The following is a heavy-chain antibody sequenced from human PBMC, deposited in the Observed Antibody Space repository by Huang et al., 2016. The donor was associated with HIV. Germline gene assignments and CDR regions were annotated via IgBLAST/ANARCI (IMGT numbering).Heavy chain of an antibody. CDR3: AKDEKQFCTGGSCHSSNIDS. J-gene: IGHJ4*02. CDR2: VRYDGSKT. Sequence: QVQLVESGGGAVQPGGSLRLSCAAAGFTFSCFGMHWVCRGPGQGLEWLTCVRYDGSKTTYADSVKGRFTISRDNSDNTLFLQMNTLTSDDTALYYCAKDEKQFCTGGSCHSSNIDSWGQGTLVTVSS. D-gene: IGHD2-8*02. V-gene: IGHV3-30*02. CDR1: GFTFSCFG.